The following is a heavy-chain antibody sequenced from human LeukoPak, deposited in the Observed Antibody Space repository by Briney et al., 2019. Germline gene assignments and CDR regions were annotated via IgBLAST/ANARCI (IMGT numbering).Heavy chain of an antibody. V-gene: IGHV4-59*01. CDR2: TSYSGNA. J-gene: IGHJ4*02. D-gene: IGHD6-13*01. Sequence: SETLSLTCTVSSDSISTNYWSWIRQPPGQGLEWIGYTSYSGNANYNPSLKSRVTISIDTSNNQFSLRLNSVSAADTAVYYCARTAYSSSWYKWAYFDYWGQGTLVTVSP. CDR1: SDSISTNY. CDR3: ARTAYSSSWYKWAYFDY.